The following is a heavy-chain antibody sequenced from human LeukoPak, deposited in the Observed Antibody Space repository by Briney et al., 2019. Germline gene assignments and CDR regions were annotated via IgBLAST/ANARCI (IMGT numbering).Heavy chain of an antibody. D-gene: IGHD1-26*01. V-gene: IGHV3-66*01. CDR1: GFTVSSNY. CDR2: IYSGGST. Sequence: PGGSLRLSCAASGFTVSSNYMSWVRQAPGKGLEWVSVIYSGGSTYYTDSVKGRFTISRDNSKNTLYLQMNSLRAEDTAVYYCAAVAGPSWELPAHDAFDIWGQGTMVTVSS. CDR3: AAVAGPSWELPAHDAFDI. J-gene: IGHJ3*02.